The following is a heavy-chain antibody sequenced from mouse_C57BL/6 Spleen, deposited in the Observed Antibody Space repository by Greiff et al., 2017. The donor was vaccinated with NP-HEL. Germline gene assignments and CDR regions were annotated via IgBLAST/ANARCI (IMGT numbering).Heavy chain of an antibody. CDR3: ARHGSARYFDV. V-gene: IGHV1-69*01. J-gene: IGHJ1*03. Sequence: QVQLKQPGAELVMPGASVKLSCKASGYTFTSYWMHWVKQRPGQGLEWIGEIDPSDSYTNYNQKFKGKSTLTVDKSSSTAYMQLSSLTSEDSAVYYCARHGSARYFDVWGTGTTVTVSS. D-gene: IGHD1-1*01. CDR2: IDPSDSYT. CDR1: GYTFTSYW.